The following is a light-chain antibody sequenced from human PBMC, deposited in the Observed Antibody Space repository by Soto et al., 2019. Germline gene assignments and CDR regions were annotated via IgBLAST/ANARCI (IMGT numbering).Light chain of an antibody. CDR2: PAS. CDR3: QHLRIYPFR. V-gene: IGKV1-9*01. J-gene: IGKJ2*01. CDR1: QDISTS. Sequence: DIELTQSPSFLSASVGDRVTVSCRASQDISTSLAWVQQKAGKVPQLLVYPASTLQDGVPSRFSGSGPGTYFTLTINTLQAEDFATYYRQHLRIYPFRVGQGTTLDIX.